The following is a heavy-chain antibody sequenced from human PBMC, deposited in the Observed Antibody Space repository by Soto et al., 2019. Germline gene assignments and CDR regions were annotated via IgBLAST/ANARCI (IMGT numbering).Heavy chain of an antibody. CDR3: VRDGTKNLRDRFEL. V-gene: IGHV4-4*07. CDR2: IYATGDT. CDR1: GASLSRYY. D-gene: IGHD1-26*01. J-gene: IGHJ5*02. Sequence: PSETLSLTCNVSGASLSRYYWSWIRQPPGKGLEWIGRIYATGDTDYNPYLTSRISMSVDMSKKQFSLTLRSVTAADTAIYYRVRDGTKNLRDRFELCGRGILVTVSS.